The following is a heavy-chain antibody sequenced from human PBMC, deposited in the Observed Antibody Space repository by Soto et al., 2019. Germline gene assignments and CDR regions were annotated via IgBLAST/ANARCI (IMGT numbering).Heavy chain of an antibody. D-gene: IGHD3-10*01. J-gene: IGHJ6*02. V-gene: IGHV1-18*01. Sequence: QVQLVQSGVEVKKAGASVKVSCKASGYTFSSYGISWARQAPGQGLEWMGWISDYNGNTHYAQKFEGRLFMNTETPTGTAYLEVRCLRVDVTAVYFCAREGYYSGSWTYSPPRSYGMDVWGQGTMVTVSS. CDR2: ISDYNGNT. CDR3: AREGYYSGSWTYSPPRSYGMDV. CDR1: GYTFSSYG.